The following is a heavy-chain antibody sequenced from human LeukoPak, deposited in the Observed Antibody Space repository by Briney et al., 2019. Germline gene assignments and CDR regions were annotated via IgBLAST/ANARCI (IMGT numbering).Heavy chain of an antibody. CDR3: ARDHSGEWESLSGWWFDP. D-gene: IGHD1-26*01. Sequence: ASVKVSCKASGGTFSSYAISWVRQAPGQGLEWMGGIIPIFGTANYAQKFQGRVTITADKSTSTVYMELSSLRSEDTAVYYCARDHSGEWESLSGWWFDPWGQGTLVTVSS. V-gene: IGHV1-69*06. J-gene: IGHJ5*02. CDR2: IIPIFGTA. CDR1: GGTFSSYA.